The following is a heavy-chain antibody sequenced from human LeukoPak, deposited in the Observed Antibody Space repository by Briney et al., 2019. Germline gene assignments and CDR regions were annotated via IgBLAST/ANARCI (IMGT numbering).Heavy chain of an antibody. Sequence: GESLRLSCAASGFTFSSYWMSWVRQAPGKGLEWVANIKQDGNEKYYVDSVKGRFTISRDNAKNSLYLQMNSLRAEDTAVYYGARDYYGSGCYFPYYFDYWGQGTLVTVSS. D-gene: IGHD3-10*01. J-gene: IGHJ4*02. V-gene: IGHV3-7*01. CDR3: ARDYYGSGCYFPYYFDY. CDR2: IKQDGNEK. CDR1: GFTFSSYW.